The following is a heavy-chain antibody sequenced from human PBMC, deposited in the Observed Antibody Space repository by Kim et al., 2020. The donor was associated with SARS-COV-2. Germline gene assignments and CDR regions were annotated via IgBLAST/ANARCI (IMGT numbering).Heavy chain of an antibody. CDR3: ARAPYYFDSSGSDY. Sequence: GGSLRLSCAASGFTFSSYSMNWVRQAPGKGLEWVSYISSSSSTIYYADSVKGRFTISRDNAKNSLYLQMNSLRDEDTAVYYCARAPYYFDSSGSDYWGQGTLGTVSS. CDR1: GFTFSSYS. CDR2: ISSSSSTI. J-gene: IGHJ4*02. D-gene: IGHD3-22*01. V-gene: IGHV3-48*02.